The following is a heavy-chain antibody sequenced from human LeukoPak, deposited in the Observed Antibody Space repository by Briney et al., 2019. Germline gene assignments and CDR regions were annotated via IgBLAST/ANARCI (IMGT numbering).Heavy chain of an antibody. D-gene: IGHD2-2*01. CDR3: ARQKDIVVVPASDAFDI. Sequence: PSETLSLTCTVSGGSISSYYWSWIRQPPGKGLEWIGYIYYSGSTNYNPSLKSRVTISVDTSKNQFSLKLSSVTAADTAVYYCARQKDIVVVPASDAFDIWGQGTMVTVSS. J-gene: IGHJ3*02. CDR2: IYYSGST. V-gene: IGHV4-59*08. CDR1: GGSISSYY.